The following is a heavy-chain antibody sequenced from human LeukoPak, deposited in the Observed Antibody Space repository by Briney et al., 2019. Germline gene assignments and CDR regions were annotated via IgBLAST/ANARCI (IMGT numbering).Heavy chain of an antibody. CDR1: GFTFSSYA. V-gene: IGHV3-30*04. Sequence: GRSLRLSCAASGFTFSSYAMHWVRQAPGKGLEWVAVISYDGSNKYYADSVKGRFTISRDNSKNTLYLQMNSLRAEDTAVYYCARGFCSSTSCHAGRAAAFDPWGQGNLVTVSS. D-gene: IGHD2-2*01. CDR2: ISYDGSNK. J-gene: IGHJ5*02. CDR3: ARGFCSSTSCHAGRAAAFDP.